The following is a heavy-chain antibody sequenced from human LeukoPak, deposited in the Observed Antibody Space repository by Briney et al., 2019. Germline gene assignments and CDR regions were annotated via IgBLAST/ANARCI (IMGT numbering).Heavy chain of an antibody. V-gene: IGHV4-30-2*01. CDR1: GGSISSGGYS. Sequence: SQTLSLTCAVSGGSISSGGYSWSWIRQPPGKGLEWIGYIYHSGSTYYNPSLKSRVTISVDRSKNQFSLKLSSVTAVDTAVYYCARTNCSGGSCSYHFDYWGQGTLVTVSS. CDR2: IYHSGST. CDR3: ARTNCSGGSCSYHFDY. J-gene: IGHJ4*02. D-gene: IGHD2-15*01.